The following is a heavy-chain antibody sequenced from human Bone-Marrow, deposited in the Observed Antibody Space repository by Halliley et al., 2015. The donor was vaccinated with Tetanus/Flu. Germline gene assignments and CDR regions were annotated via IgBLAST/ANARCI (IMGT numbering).Heavy chain of an antibody. CDR2: VHPSGNT. J-gene: IGHJ5*02. Sequence: LRLSCTVSGDSISDGGLYWAWIRQHPGKGLGWIGYVHPSGNTYYNPSLKSRLSMSLDTSQNQFSLKVHSVTPADTAMYYCARVITGTHFDAWGQGLLVTVSS. CDR1: GDSISDGGLY. V-gene: IGHV4-31*02. D-gene: IGHD1-1*01. CDR3: ARVITGTHFDA.